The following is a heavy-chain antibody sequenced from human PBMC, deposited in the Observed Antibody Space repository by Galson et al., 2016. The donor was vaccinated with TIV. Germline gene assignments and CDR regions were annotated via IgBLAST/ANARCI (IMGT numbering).Heavy chain of an antibody. CDR1: GSAFSTSA. Sequence: SVKVSCKATGSAFSTSAITWVRQAPGQGLEWMGGISPLFGTTTYAQKFQGRVTFTADASTSTAYMDLRSLRSEDTAVYYCAREGSGTYYMKYNYFDPWGQGTLVTVSS. CDR2: ISPLFGTT. V-gene: IGHV1-69*13. D-gene: IGHD3-10*01. CDR3: AREGSGTYYMKYNYFDP. J-gene: IGHJ5*02.